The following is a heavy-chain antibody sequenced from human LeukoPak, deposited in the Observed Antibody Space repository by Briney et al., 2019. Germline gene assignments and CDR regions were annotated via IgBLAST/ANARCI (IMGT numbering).Heavy chain of an antibody. CDR2: LSHGGTRT. D-gene: IGHD1-26*01. Sequence: GGSLRLSCAASGFTFRNFAMSWVRQAPGKGLEWVSGLSHGGTRTFYAASVKGRFTISRDDSNSTLFQQMDSLRVEDTATYYCAKDIELFVSWGQGTLVIVSS. CDR3: AKDIELFVS. CDR1: GFTFRNFA. V-gene: IGHV3-23*01. J-gene: IGHJ4*02.